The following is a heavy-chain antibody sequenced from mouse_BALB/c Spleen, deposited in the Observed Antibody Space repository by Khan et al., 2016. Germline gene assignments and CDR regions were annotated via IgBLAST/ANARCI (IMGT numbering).Heavy chain of an antibody. CDR1: GGPITSGY. CDR2: ISYSGIT. J-gene: IGHJ4*01. D-gene: IGHD2-5*01. V-gene: IGHV3-8*02. Sequence: VQLKESGPSLVKPSQTLSLTCSATGGPITSGYWNWIRKFPGNKLEYMGYISYSGITYINPSLKSRISITRDTSNSQIYLQLNSVTTEDTATYYCTRNIVPMDYWGQGTSVTVSS. CDR3: TRNIVPMDY.